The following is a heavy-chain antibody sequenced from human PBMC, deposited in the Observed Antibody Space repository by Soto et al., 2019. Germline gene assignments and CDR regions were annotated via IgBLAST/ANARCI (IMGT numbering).Heavy chain of an antibody. CDR2: IRAYNGNT. V-gene: IGHV1-18*04. CDR3: ARVFGDNDFTAADY. CDR1: GYTFTSYG. D-gene: IGHD2-21*01. Sequence: GASVKVSCKASGYTFTSYGITWVRQAPGQGLEWMGWIRAYNGNTNYGQKIQGRVTMTTDTYTSTGYMELRSLRSDDTAVYYCARVFGDNDFTAADYWGQGTLVTVSS. J-gene: IGHJ4*02.